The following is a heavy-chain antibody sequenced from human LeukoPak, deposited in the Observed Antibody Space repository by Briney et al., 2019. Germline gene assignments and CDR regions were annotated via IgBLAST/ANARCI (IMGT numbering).Heavy chain of an antibody. CDR1: GFTFSTYS. V-gene: IGHV3-48*02. CDR3: ASGGYSYGCVY. Sequence: GGSLRLSCAASGFTFSTYSMIWVRQAPGKGLEWVSYISSGSSTIYYADSVKGRFTISRDNAKTSLYLQVNSLRDEDTAVYYCASGGYSYGCVYWGQGTLVTVSS. CDR2: ISSGSSTI. D-gene: IGHD5-18*01. J-gene: IGHJ4*02.